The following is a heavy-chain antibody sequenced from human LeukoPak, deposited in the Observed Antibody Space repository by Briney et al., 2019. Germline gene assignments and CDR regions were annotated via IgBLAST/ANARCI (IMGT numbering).Heavy chain of an antibody. Sequence: SETLSLTCNVSGLSISRGYYWAWIRQPPGKGLEWIGSIYHAGNTYYNPSLKSRVNISVDTSKNQFSLKVTSVTAADTAVYYCARDIRRDNWFDPWGQGTLVTVSS. CDR1: GLSISRGYY. J-gene: IGHJ5*02. V-gene: IGHV4-38-2*02. CDR2: IYHAGNT. D-gene: IGHD2-2*02. CDR3: ARDIRRDNWFDP.